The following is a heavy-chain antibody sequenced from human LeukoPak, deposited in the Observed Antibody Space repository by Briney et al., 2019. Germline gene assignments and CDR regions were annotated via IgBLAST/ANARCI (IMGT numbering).Heavy chain of an antibody. V-gene: IGHV4-34*01. CDR2: INHSGST. CDR1: GGSFTGYY. J-gene: IGHJ4*02. CDR3: TRAPPYGSGWSKGVLDY. D-gene: IGHD6-19*01. Sequence: PSETLSLTCAVYGGSFTGYYWSWIRQPPGKGLEWIGDINHSGSTNYNPSLKSRVTISVDKSKNQFSLKMTSVTAADTAVYYCTRAPPYGSGWSKGVLDYWGQGTLVTVSS.